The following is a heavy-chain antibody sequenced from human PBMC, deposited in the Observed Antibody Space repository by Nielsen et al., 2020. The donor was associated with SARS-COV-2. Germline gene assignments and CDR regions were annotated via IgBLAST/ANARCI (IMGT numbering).Heavy chain of an antibody. V-gene: IGHV3-30*18. CDR3: AKIPTTVVTPVSDY. D-gene: IGHD4-23*01. CDR1: GFTFSSYG. Sequence: GESLKISCAASGFTFSSYGMHWVRQAPGKGLEWVAVISYDGSNKYYADSVKGRFTISRDNSKNTLYLQMNSLRAEDTAVYYCAKIPTTVVTPVSDYWGQGTLVTVSS. CDR2: ISYDGSNK. J-gene: IGHJ4*02.